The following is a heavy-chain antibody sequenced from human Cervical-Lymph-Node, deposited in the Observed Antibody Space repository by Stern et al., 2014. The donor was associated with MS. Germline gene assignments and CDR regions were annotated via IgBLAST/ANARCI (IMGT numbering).Heavy chain of an antibody. CDR2: LSRDGRST. V-gene: IGHV3-30*04. D-gene: IGHD6-13*01. J-gene: IGHJ4*02. CDR1: GFTFSGYA. CDR3: ARIPGYSSTSDY. Sequence: VQLVESGGDVVQPGRSLRLSCEASGFTFSGYAVNWVRQSPDKGLEWVALLSRDGRSTFYADSVRGRFTTSGGYSDNTVFLQMNSLRAEDTAVYYCARIPGYSSTSDYWGQGTLVTVSS.